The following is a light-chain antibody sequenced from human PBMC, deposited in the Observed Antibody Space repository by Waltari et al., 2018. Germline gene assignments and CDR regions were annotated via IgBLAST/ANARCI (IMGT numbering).Light chain of an antibody. CDR2: WAS. Sequence: SLSYNSNNNNYLAWYQQKPGQPPNVLIYWASTRESGVPDRFSGSGSGTDFTLTISSLQAEDVAVYYCQQYYATPFTFGPGTKVEIK. CDR3: QQYYATPFT. V-gene: IGKV4-1*01. CDR1: SLSYNSNNNNY. J-gene: IGKJ3*01.